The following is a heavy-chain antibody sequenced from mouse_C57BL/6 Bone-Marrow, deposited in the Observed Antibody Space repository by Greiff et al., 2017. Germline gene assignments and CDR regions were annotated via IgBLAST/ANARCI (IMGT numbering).Heavy chain of an antibody. D-gene: IGHD2-2*01. J-gene: IGHJ1*03. CDR2: INPNYGTT. CDR3: ARWGLWLRHWYFEV. V-gene: IGHV1-39*01. CDR1: GYSFTDYN. Sequence: LVESGPELVKPGASVKISCKASGYSFTDYNMNWVKQSNGKSLEWIGVINPNYGTTSYNQKFKGKATLTVDQSSSTAYMQLNSLTSEDSAVYYCARWGLWLRHWYFEVWGTGTTVTVSS.